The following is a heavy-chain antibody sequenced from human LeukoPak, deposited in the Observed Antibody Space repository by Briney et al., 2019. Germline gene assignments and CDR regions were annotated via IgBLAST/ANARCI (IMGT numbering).Heavy chain of an antibody. CDR3: ARVEKTQLWLQADY. J-gene: IGHJ4*02. V-gene: IGHV4-59*01. CDR1: GGSISSYY. D-gene: IGHD5-18*01. CDR2: IYYSGST. Sequence: SETLSLTCTVSGGSISSYYWSWIRQPPGKGLEWIGYIYYSGSTNYNPSLKSRVTISVDTSKNQFSLKLSSVTAADTAVYYCARVEKTQLWLQADYWGQGTLVTVSS.